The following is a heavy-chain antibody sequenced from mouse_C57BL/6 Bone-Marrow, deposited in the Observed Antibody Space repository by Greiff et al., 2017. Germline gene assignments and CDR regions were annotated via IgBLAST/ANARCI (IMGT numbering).Heavy chain of an antibody. J-gene: IGHJ2*01. CDR1: GFPFSDAW. V-gene: IGHV6-6*01. D-gene: IGHD1-1*01. Sequence: EVKVEESGGGLVQPGGSMKLSCAASGFPFSDAWMDWVRQSPEKGLEWVAEIRNKANNHATYYAESVKGRFTISRDDSKSSVYLQMNSLRAEDTGSYYCTPTTVEYFDYWGQGTTLTVSS. CDR3: TPTTVEYFDY. CDR2: IRNKANNHAT.